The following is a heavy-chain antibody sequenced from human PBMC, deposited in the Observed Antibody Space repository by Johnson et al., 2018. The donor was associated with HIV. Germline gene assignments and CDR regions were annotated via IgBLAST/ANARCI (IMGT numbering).Heavy chain of an antibody. V-gene: IGHV3-30*04. CDR2: ISFDGSHK. Sequence: QVQLVESGGGVVQPGRSLRLSCGASGFIFSSYAMHWVRQAPGKGLEWVALISFDGSHKYYADSVKGRFTISRDNSNNSLYLQMNSLRPEDTGLYYCARAPWAGYSDGLLDWCQGTMVTVSS. CDR3: ARAPWAGYSDGLLD. CDR1: GFIFSSYA. J-gene: IGHJ3*01. D-gene: IGHD5-18*01.